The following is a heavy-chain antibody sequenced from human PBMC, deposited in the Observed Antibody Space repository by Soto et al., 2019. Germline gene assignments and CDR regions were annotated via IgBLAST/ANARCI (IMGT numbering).Heavy chain of an antibody. CDR2: IVVGSGNT. D-gene: IGHD3-22*01. CDR1: GFTFTNSA. J-gene: IGHJ4*02. CDR3: AADLYDSSDVKDLGVY. Sequence: SVKVSCKASGFTFTNSAVPWVRQARGQRLEWVGWIVVGSGNTNYAQKFQERVTITRDMSTSTAYMELSSLRSEDTAVYYCAADLYDSSDVKDLGVYWSQGTLVTVSS. V-gene: IGHV1-58*01.